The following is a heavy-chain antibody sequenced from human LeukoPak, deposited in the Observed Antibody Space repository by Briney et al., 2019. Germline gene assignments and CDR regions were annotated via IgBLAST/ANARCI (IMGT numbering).Heavy chain of an antibody. Sequence: SETLSLTFTVSGGSISSYYWSWIRQPPGRGLAWIGYIYYSGSTNYNPSLKSRVTISVDTSKNQFSLKLSSVTAADTAVYYCAREGVDTAMGSFDYWGQGTLVTVSS. J-gene: IGHJ4*02. CDR1: GGSISSYY. CDR3: AREGVDTAMGSFDY. D-gene: IGHD5-18*01. CDR2: IYYSGST. V-gene: IGHV4-59*01.